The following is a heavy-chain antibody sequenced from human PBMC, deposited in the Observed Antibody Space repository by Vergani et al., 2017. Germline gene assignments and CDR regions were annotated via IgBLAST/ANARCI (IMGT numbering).Heavy chain of an antibody. CDR2: IYVSGIT. Sequence: QVQLQESGPGLVKPSQTLSLTCTVSGASINNDFYYWHWIRQPAGKGLEWIGRIYVSGITYYNSSLQSRVSMSVDTSQNQFSLTLTSVTAADPAVYYCARDNKQLRPSYFDLWGQGTMVTVSS. CDR3: ARDNKQLRPSYFDL. V-gene: IGHV4-61*02. D-gene: IGHD4-23*01. J-gene: IGHJ3*01. CDR1: GASINNDFYY.